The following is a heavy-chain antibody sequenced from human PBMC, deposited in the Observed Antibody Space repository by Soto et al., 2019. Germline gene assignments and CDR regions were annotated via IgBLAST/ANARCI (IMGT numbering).Heavy chain of an antibody. V-gene: IGHV1-2*02. D-gene: IGHD2-2*01. J-gene: IGHJ4*02. CDR1: GYTFTGYY. CDR2: INPHSGGT. Sequence: ASVKVSCKTSGYTFTGYYIYWVRQAPGQGLEWMGWINPHSGGTDSSQKFQGRVTMTRGTSISTAYMELSRLRSDDTAVYYCAGTSCSSTTCPTTYWGQGTLVTVSS. CDR3: AGTSCSSTTCPTTY.